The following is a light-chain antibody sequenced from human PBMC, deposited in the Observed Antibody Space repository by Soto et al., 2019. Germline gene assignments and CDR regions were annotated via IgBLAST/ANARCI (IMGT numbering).Light chain of an antibody. CDR2: AAS. J-gene: IGKJ1*01. CDR3: QQSYNTPRT. CDR1: QSISRY. V-gene: IGKV1-39*01. Sequence: DIQMTQSPSSLSASVGDIVTITCRASQSISRYLNWYQQKAGKAPILLIYAASSLQSGVPSRFRGSGSGTEFTLTISSLQPEDFAAYYCQQSYNTPRTFGQGTKVEIK.